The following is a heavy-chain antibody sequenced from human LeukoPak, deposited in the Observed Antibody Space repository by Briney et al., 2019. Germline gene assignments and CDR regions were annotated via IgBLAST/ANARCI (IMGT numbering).Heavy chain of an antibody. CDR3: ARSAVASRDAFDI. V-gene: IGHV3-21*01. D-gene: IGHD2-15*01. J-gene: IGHJ3*02. CDR1: GFTFSSYS. CDR2: ISSSSSYI. Sequence: GGSLSLSCAASGFTFSSYSMNWVRQAPGKGLEWVSSISSSSSYIYYADSVNGRFTISRDNAKNSLYLQMNSLRAEDTAVYYCARSAVASRDAFDIWGQGTMVTVSS.